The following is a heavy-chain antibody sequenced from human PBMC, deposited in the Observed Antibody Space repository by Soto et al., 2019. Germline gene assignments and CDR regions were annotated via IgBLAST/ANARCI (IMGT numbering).Heavy chain of an antibody. CDR1: GFIFDDYA. CDR2: ISWNSGSI. CDR3: AKDMSYGSGSYYNVNYYYGMDV. J-gene: IGHJ6*02. D-gene: IGHD3-10*01. V-gene: IGHV3-9*01. Sequence: HPGGSLRLSCAASGFIFDDYAMHWFRQAPGKGLEWVSGISWNSGSIGYADSVKGRFTISRDNAKNSLYLQMNSLRAEDTALYYCAKDMSYGSGSYYNVNYYYGMDVWGQGTTVTVSS.